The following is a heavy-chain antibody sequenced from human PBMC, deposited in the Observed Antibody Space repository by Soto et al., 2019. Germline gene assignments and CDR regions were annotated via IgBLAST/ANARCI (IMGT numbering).Heavy chain of an antibody. CDR3: ARESRCVNGACGNVFDI. V-gene: IGHV4-59*12. Sequence: QVQLQESGPGLVTPSETLSLTCTVSGGSISTYYWTWIRQSPEKGLEWLGNIYYRGSTNYSPSLNSRLTISLDTSKNQFSLKLRSVTAADTAVYYCARESRCVNGACGNVFDIWGRGTKVTVSS. CDR2: IYYRGST. CDR1: GGSISTYY. D-gene: IGHD2-8*01. J-gene: IGHJ3*02.